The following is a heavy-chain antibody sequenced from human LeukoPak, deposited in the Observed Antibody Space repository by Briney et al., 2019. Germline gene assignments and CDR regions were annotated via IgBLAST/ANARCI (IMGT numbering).Heavy chain of an antibody. CDR3: AKGSYYDSSGSFYFDY. V-gene: IGHV3-23*01. CDR2: ISGSGDNT. CDR1: GFTFSSYA. J-gene: IGHJ4*02. Sequence: GGSLRLSCAASGFTFSSYAMSWVRQAPRKGLEWVSGISGSGDNTYYADSVKGRFTISRDNSKNTLYVQVNSLGTEDTAAYYCAKGSYYDSSGSFYFDYWGQGTLVTVSS. D-gene: IGHD3-22*01.